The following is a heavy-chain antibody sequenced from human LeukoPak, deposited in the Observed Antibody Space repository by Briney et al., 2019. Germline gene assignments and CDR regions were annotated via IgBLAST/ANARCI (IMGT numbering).Heavy chain of an antibody. CDR3: ARDSGRFYIDY. J-gene: IGHJ4*02. V-gene: IGHV3-7*03. D-gene: IGHD5-12*01. CDR1: GFTFSHYW. CDR2: IKQGGSEK. Sequence: GGSLRLSCAASGFTFSHYWMTWVRQAPGKGLEWVANIKQGGSEKYYVDSLKGRFTISRDNAKNSLYLQINSLRADDTAIYYCARDSGRFYIDYWGQGTLVTVSS.